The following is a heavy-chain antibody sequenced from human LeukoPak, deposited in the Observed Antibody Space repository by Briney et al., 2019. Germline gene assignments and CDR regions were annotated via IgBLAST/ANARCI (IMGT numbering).Heavy chain of an antibody. J-gene: IGHJ3*02. Sequence: ASVKVSCNASGYTFSSYGIGRVRQAPRQGLEWMGWITAGNGNTNYAQKVQGRVTMTTDTSTSTAYMELRSLRSDDTAVYFCARDLARGYSYGYDAFDIWGQGTMVTVSS. CDR3: ARDLARGYSYGYDAFDI. CDR2: ITAGNGNT. V-gene: IGHV1-18*01. D-gene: IGHD5-18*01. CDR1: GYTFSSYG.